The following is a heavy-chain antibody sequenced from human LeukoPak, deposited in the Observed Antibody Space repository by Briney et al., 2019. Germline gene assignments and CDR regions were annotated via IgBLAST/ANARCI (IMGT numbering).Heavy chain of an antibody. CDR1: GFTFNNYA. J-gene: IGHJ4*02. CDR2: ISSSSSYI. V-gene: IGHV3-21*01. Sequence: GGSLRLSCAASGFTFNNYAMSWVRQAPGKGLEWVSSISSSSSYIYYADSVKGRFTISRDNAKNSLYLQMNSLRAEDTAVYYCARFHKHYYDSSGYSYYFDYWGQGTLVTVSS. D-gene: IGHD3-22*01. CDR3: ARFHKHYYDSSGYSYYFDY.